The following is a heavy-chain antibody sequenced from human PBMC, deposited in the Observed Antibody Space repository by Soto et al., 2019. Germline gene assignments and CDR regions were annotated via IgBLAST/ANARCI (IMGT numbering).Heavy chain of an antibody. CDR3: ATGEPTAAIQNSYYYAMDV. V-gene: IGHV1-24*01. J-gene: IGHJ6*02. CDR2: FDPEDGET. D-gene: IGHD2-2*02. Sequence: ASVKGSCQVSGSTLREVSMSWGRQAPGEGLEWLGSFDPEDGETIYAQVLQGRVAMTEDTSTDTAYMELKSLRSEDTALYYCATGEPTAAIQNSYYYAMDVCGQGTTVTVSS. CDR1: GSTLREVS.